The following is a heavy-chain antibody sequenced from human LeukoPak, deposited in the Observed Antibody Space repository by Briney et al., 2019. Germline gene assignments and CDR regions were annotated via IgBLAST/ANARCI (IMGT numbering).Heavy chain of an antibody. CDR2: IYHSGSA. J-gene: IGHJ5*02. D-gene: IGHD3-10*01. Sequence: SETLSLTCAVYGGSFSGFYWNWIRQPPGKGLEWIGYIYHSGSAYYNPSLKSRVTISVDRSKNQFSLKLSSVTAADTAVYYCARGPSTSLLWFGELRNWFDPWGQGTLVTVSS. CDR3: ARGPSTSLLWFGELRNWFDP. CDR1: GGSFSGFY. V-gene: IGHV4-34*01.